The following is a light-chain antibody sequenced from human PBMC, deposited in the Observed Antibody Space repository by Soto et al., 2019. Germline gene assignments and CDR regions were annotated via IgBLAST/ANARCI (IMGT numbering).Light chain of an antibody. CDR3: QQGHNWPLT. CDR2: GAS. CDR1: QSINSE. Sequence: EIVMTQSPATLSLSPGERAARSCRASQSINSELAWYQQKPGQPPRLLIYGASTRATGVPARFTGSESGSEFTPTISVLQSEDFAVYYCQQGHNWPLTFGQGTRLEI. V-gene: IGKV3-15*01. J-gene: IGKJ2*01.